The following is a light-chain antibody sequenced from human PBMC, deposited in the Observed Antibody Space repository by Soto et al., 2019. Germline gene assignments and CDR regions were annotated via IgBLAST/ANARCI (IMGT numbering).Light chain of an antibody. J-gene: IGKJ4*01. CDR3: QQTYDSLALT. CDR1: QSIYNY. Sequence: DLQMTQSPSSLSASVGDRVTITCRASQSIYNYLNWYQQKPGKAPNLLIYAASSLHSGVPSRFSGSGSGTDFTLSISSLQPEDFATYYCQQTYDSLALTFGGGTKVEIK. CDR2: AAS. V-gene: IGKV1-39*01.